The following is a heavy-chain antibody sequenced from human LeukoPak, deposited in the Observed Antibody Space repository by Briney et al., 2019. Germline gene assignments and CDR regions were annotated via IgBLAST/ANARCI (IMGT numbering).Heavy chain of an antibody. CDR2: IYTSGST. J-gene: IGHJ4*02. V-gene: IGHV4-61*02. CDR1: GGSISSGSYY. D-gene: IGHD1-26*01. Sequence: PSQTLSLTCTVSGGSISSGSYYWSWILHPAGKGLEWIGRIYTSGSTNYNPSLKSRVTISVDTSKNQFSLKLSSVTAADTAVYYCARVSGSCLDYWGQGTLVTVSS. CDR3: ARVSGSCLDY.